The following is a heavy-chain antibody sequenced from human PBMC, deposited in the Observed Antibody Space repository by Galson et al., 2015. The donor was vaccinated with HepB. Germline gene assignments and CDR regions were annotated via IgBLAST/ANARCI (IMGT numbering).Heavy chain of an antibody. J-gene: IGHJ4*02. CDR1: GNTFSRYA. V-gene: IGHV1-69*06. Sequence: SVKVSCKASGNTFSRYAVSWVRQAPGQGLEWMGGIIPIFGTANYAQKFQGRVTITADTSTSTAYMELSSLRSDDTALYYCARSHYYDSSPFDSWGQGTLVTVSS. D-gene: IGHD3-22*01. CDR3: ARSHYYDSSPFDS. CDR2: IIPIFGTA.